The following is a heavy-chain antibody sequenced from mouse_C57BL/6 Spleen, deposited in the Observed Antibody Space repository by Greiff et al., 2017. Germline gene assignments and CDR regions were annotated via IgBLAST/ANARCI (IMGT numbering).Heavy chain of an antibody. V-gene: IGHV1-69*01. CDR3: PRKADYFDY. Sequence: QVQLQQPGAELVMPGASVKLSCKASGYTFTSYWMHWVKQRPGQGLEWIGGIDPSDSYTNYNQKFKGKSTLTVDKSSSTAYMQLSSLTSEDSAVYYCPRKADYFDYWGQGTTLTVSS. J-gene: IGHJ2*01. CDR1: GYTFTSYW. CDR2: IDPSDSYT.